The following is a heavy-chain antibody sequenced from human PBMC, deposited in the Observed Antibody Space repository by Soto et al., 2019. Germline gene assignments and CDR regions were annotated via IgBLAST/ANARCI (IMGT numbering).Heavy chain of an antibody. J-gene: IGHJ4*02. CDR2: IWYDGSNK. D-gene: IGHD3-22*01. CDR3: ARDEPNYYDSSGFDRPFDY. Sequence: GGSLRLSCAASGFTFSSYGMHWVRQAPGKGLEWVAVIWYDGSNKYYADSVKGRFTISRDNSKNTLYLQMNSLRAEDTAVYYCARDEPNYYDSSGFDRPFDYWGQGTLVTVSS. CDR1: GFTFSSYG. V-gene: IGHV3-33*01.